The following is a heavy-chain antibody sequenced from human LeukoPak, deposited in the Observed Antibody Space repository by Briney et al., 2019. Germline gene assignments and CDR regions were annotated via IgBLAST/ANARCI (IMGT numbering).Heavy chain of an antibody. D-gene: IGHD3-10*01. CDR2: IYTDSRT. Sequence: GGSLRLSCAASGFIVSNNYMSWVRQAPGKGLEWVSVIYTDSRTYYADSVKGRFTISRDNSKNTLYLQMNSLRAEDTAVYYCAKVPLLWFGELSGISWFDPWGQGTLVTVSS. CDR3: AKVPLLWFGELSGISWFDP. V-gene: IGHV3-66*01. CDR1: GFIVSNNY. J-gene: IGHJ5*02.